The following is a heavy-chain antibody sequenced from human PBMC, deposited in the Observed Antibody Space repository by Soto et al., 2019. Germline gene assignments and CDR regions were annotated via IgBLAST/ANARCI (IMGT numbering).Heavy chain of an antibody. Sequence: GGSLRLSCAPSGFTFSSYSMNWVRQAPGKGLEWVSSISSSSSYIYYADSVKGRFTISRDNAKNSLYLQMNSLRAEDTAVYYCARDRWAAAGPTPDYWGQGTLVTVSS. CDR3: ARDRWAAAGPTPDY. CDR1: GFTFSSYS. D-gene: IGHD6-13*01. J-gene: IGHJ4*02. CDR2: ISSSSSYI. V-gene: IGHV3-21*01.